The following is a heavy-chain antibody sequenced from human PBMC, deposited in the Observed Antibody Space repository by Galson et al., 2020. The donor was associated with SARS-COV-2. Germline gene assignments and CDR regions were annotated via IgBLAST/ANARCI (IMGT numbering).Heavy chain of an antibody. CDR2: IYPGHSDI. J-gene: IGHJ4*02. Sequence: GESLKISCKGSGYSFRNYWIAWVRQMPGKGLEWMGIIYPGHSDIRYSPSFQGLVTISVDKSISTAYLQWSSLKASDTAMYYCARLRGSSPTGDFDYWGPGALVTVSS. CDR3: ARLRGSSPTGDFDY. CDR1: GYSFRNYW. D-gene: IGHD6-13*01. V-gene: IGHV5-51*01.